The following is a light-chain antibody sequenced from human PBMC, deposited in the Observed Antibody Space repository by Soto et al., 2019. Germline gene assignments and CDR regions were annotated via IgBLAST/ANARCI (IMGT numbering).Light chain of an antibody. V-gene: IGLV1-36*01. J-gene: IGLJ3*02. CDR3: AAWDDRLNGVV. Sequence: QTVVTRPTSVSGAPRQRVTISCSGGSSNIGSNAVNWYQQFPGKAPKLLIYYDDLLPSGVSDRFSGSKSGTSASLAISGLQSDDEADYYCAAWDDRLNGVVFGGGTKLTVL. CDR1: SSNIGSNA. CDR2: YDD.